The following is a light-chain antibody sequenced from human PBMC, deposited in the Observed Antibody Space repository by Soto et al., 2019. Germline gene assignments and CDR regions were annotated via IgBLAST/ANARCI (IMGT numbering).Light chain of an antibody. CDR3: QQYNSPLT. CDR1: QSVSSSY. Sequence: ENVLTQTPGTLSLSPGERATLSCRASQSVSSSYLAWYQQKPGQAPRLLIYGASNRATGIPDRFSGSGSGTDFTLTISRLDPEDFAVYYCQQYNSPLTFGGGTKEDIK. J-gene: IGKJ4*01. CDR2: GAS. V-gene: IGKV3-20*01.